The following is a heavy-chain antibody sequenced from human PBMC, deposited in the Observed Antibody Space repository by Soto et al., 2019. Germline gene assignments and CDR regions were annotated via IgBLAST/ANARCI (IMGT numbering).Heavy chain of an antibody. J-gene: IGHJ4*01. CDR2: IYPGDSDT. V-gene: IGHV5-51*01. CDR3: ARRGYSGYDYVDY. CDR1: GYSFTSYW. Sequence: PGESLKISCKGSGYSFTSYWIGWVLQMPGKGLEWMGIIYPGDSDTGYSPSFQGQVTISADKSISTAYLQWSSLKASDTAMYYCARRGYSGYDYVDYWGQGTLVTVSS. D-gene: IGHD5-12*01.